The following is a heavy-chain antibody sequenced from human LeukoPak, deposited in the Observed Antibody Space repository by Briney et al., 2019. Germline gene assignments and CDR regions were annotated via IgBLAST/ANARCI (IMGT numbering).Heavy chain of an antibody. Sequence: GGSLRLSCAASGFTFSDYYMSWIRQAPGKGLEWVSYMTSSDSTIYYADSVKGRFTISRDNAKNSLYLQMNSLRAEETAVFYCARGPILGYGFDIWGQGTVVTVSS. CDR3: ARGPILGYGFDI. J-gene: IGHJ3*02. D-gene: IGHD3-10*01. CDR2: MTSSDSTI. CDR1: GFTFSDYY. V-gene: IGHV3-11*04.